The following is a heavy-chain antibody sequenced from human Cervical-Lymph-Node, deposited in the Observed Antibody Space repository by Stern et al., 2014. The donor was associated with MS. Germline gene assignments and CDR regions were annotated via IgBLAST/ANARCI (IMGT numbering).Heavy chain of an antibody. V-gene: IGHV1-18*01. J-gene: IGHJ1*01. CDR2: VSANNVNT. CDR1: GYIFTRYG. D-gene: IGHD6-25*01. Sequence: QVQLVQPGGEVKKPGASVKVSCKASGYIFTRYGISWVRQAPGQGLEWMGWVSANNVNTNYAQKIQGRVTMTTDTSTNTAYMELRSLTTDDTAIYYCARIAAAGNHFQHWGQGTLITVSP. CDR3: ARIAAAGNHFQH.